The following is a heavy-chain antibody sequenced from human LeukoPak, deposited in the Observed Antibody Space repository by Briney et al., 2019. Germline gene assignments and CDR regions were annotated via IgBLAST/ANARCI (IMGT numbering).Heavy chain of an antibody. Sequence: GGSLRLSCAASGFTFSNYAMSWVRQAPGKGLEWVSSISGSAASTYYADSVKGRFTISRDNSKNTLYLQMSSLRAEDTAVYYCAKRRGLELLYYYYMDVWGKGTTVTVSS. D-gene: IGHD1-7*01. J-gene: IGHJ6*03. CDR2: ISGSAAST. V-gene: IGHV3-23*01. CDR3: AKRRGLELLYYYYMDV. CDR1: GFTFSNYA.